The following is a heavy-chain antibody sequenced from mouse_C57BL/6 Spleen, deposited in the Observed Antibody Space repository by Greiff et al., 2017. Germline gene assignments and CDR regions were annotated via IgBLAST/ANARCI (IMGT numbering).Heavy chain of an antibody. V-gene: IGHV5-17*01. D-gene: IGHD2-3*01. CDR3: AREEGLLLDY. CDR2: ISSGSSTI. CDR1: GFTFSDYG. Sequence: EVMLVESGGGLVKPGGSLKLSCAASGFTFSDYGMHWVRQAPEKGLEWVAYISSGSSTIYYADTVKGRFTISRDNAKNTLFLQMTSLRSEDTAMYYCAREEGLLLDYWGQGTTLTVSS. J-gene: IGHJ2*01.